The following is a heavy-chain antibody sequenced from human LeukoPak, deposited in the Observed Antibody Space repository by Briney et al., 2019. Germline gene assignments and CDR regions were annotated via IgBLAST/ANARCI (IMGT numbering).Heavy chain of an antibody. CDR1: GFTFSSYA. J-gene: IGHJ4*02. CDR3: ARDNYDSSGYYFD. D-gene: IGHD3-22*01. V-gene: IGHV3-23*01. Sequence: GGSLRLSCAASGFTFSSYAMSWVRQAPGKGLEWVSAISGSGASTYYADSVKGRFPISRDNAKNSLYLQMNSLRAEDTAVYYCARDNYDSSGYYFDWGQGTLVTVPS. CDR2: ISGSGAST.